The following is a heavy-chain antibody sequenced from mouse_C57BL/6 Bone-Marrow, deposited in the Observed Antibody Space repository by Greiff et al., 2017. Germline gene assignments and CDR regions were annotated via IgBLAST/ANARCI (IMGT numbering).Heavy chain of an antibody. V-gene: IGHV1-59*01. CDR2: IDPSDSYT. CDR1: GYTFTSYW. D-gene: IGHD2-3*01. CDR3: ARDDGYYDY. Sequence: QVQLKQPGAELVRPGTSVKLSCTASGYTFTSYWMHWVKQRPGQGLEWIGVIDPSDSYTNYTQKFKGKATLTVDTSSSTAYMQLSSLTSEDSAVYYCARDDGYYDYWGQGTTLTVSS. J-gene: IGHJ2*01.